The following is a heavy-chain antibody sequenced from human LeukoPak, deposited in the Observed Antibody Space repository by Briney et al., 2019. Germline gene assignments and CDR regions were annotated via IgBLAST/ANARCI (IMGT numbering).Heavy chain of an antibody. D-gene: IGHD2-2*01. CDR3: ARAVVPAVHYYYYYMDV. Sequence: SETLSLTCTVSGGSISSGSYYWSWIRQPAGKGLEWIGRIYTSGSTNYNPSLKSRVTISVDTSKNQFSLKLSSVTAADTAVYYCARAVVPAVHYYYYYMDVWGKGTTVTISS. V-gene: IGHV4-61*02. J-gene: IGHJ6*03. CDR2: IYTSGST. CDR1: GGSISSGSYY.